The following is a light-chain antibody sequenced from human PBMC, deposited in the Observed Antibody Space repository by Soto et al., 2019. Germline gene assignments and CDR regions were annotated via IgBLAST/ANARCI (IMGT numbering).Light chain of an antibody. Sequence: EIVMTQSTATLSVSPGERATLSCRASQRVSSNLAWYQQKPGQTPKLLIYVASTRATGIPARFSGSGSVTEFTLTISSLQSEDFAVYYCQQYNVWPLTFGGGTKVEFK. J-gene: IGKJ4*01. V-gene: IGKV3-15*01. CDR1: QRVSSN. CDR3: QQYNVWPLT. CDR2: VAS.